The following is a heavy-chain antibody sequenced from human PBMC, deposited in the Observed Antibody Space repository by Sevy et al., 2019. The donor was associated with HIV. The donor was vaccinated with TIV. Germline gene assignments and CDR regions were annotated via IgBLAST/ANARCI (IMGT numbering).Heavy chain of an antibody. CDR1: GFTFSSYA. Sequence: GGSLRLSCAASGFTFSSYAMNWVRQAPGKGLERVSSGSGGNTYYADSVKGRFTISRDSSKNTVSLQMNSLRAEDSAIYYCAKGTLIGAAGLDAFDIWSQGTKVTVSS. D-gene: IGHD6-13*01. CDR2: SGSGGNT. CDR3: AKGTLIGAAGLDAFDI. J-gene: IGHJ3*02. V-gene: IGHV3-23*01.